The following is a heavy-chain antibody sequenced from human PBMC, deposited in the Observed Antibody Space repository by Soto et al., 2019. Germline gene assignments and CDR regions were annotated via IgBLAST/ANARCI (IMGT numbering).Heavy chain of an antibody. Sequence: EVQLVESGGGLVQPGGSLKLSCAASGFSFSDSAIHWVSQASGRGLEWVGYIRRKAYNYATAYSASVKDRFTISRDDSKNTAYLHMNSLITEDTAVYYCTRPMNGWDLYYFESCGLGTLVTVSS. CDR2: IRRKAYNYAT. CDR1: GFSFSDSA. J-gene: IGHJ4*02. CDR3: TRPMNGWDLYYFES. D-gene: IGHD6-19*01. V-gene: IGHV3-73*02.